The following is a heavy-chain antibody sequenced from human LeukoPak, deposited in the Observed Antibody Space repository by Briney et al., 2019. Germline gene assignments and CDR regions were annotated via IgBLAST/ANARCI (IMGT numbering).Heavy chain of an antibody. Sequence: ASVKVSFTVSGYTLTELSMHWVRQAPGKGLEWMGGFDPEDGETIYAQKFQGRVTMTEDTSTDTAYMELSSLRSEDTAVYYCATDLRASYDYWGQGTLVTVSS. V-gene: IGHV1-24*01. D-gene: IGHD2-21*01. CDR1: GYTLTELS. J-gene: IGHJ4*02. CDR2: FDPEDGET. CDR3: ATDLRASYDY.